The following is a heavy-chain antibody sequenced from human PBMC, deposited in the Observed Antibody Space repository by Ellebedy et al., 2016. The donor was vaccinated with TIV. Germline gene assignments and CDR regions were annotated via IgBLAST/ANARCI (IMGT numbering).Heavy chain of an antibody. CDR1: GGSISSDHW. Sequence: ESLKISXVISGGSISSDHWWSWVRQPPGRGLEWIGEIYHGVNSHYNPSLKSRVTMSIDESNNGFSLELTSVTAADTAVYYCARDLGSGVYPGHWGQGTLVTVSS. CDR2: IYHGVNS. CDR3: ARDLGSGVYPGH. D-gene: IGHD6-13*01. V-gene: IGHV4/OR15-8*02. J-gene: IGHJ4*02.